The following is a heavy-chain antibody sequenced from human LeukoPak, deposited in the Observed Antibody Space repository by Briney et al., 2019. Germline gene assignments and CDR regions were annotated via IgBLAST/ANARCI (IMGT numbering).Heavy chain of an antibody. CDR2: IYSGGSA. D-gene: IGHD2-15*01. CDR3: ARELGGVEHCSGGSCYGNWFDP. J-gene: IGHJ5*02. CDR1: GFTVSSNY. Sequence: PGGSLRLSCAASGFTVSSNYMSWVRQAPGKGLEWVSVIYSGGSAYYADSVKGRFTISRDNSKNTLYLQMNSLRAEDTAVYYCARELGGVEHCSGGSCYGNWFDPWGQGTLVTVSS. V-gene: IGHV3-66*01.